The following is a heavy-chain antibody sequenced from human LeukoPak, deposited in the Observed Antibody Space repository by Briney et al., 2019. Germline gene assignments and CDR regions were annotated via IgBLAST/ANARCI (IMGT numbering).Heavy chain of an antibody. CDR3: ARGIGSKIDYGDYVGYYGMDV. D-gene: IGHD4-17*01. Sequence: PGGSLRPSCAASGFTFDDYGMSWVRQAPGKGLEWVSGINWNGGSTGYADSVKGRFTISRDNAKNSLYLQMNSLRAEDTALYHCARGIGSKIDYGDYVGYYGMDVWGQGTTVTVSS. J-gene: IGHJ6*02. CDR2: INWNGGST. CDR1: GFTFDDYG. V-gene: IGHV3-20*01.